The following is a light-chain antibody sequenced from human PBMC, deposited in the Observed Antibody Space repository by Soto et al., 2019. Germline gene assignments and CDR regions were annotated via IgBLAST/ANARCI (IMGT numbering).Light chain of an antibody. Sequence: DIQMTQSPSTLSASVGDRVIITCRASQSISDYLAWYQQKPGKAPKLLIYDASNLESGVPSTFSGSGSRTEFTLTISSLQPDDFATYYCQQYYTYWHMFGQGTRLEIK. V-gene: IGKV1-5*01. CDR3: QQYYTYWHM. CDR1: QSISDY. J-gene: IGKJ5*01. CDR2: DAS.